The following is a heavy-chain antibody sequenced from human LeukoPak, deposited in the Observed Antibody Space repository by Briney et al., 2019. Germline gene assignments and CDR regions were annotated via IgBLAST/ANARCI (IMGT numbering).Heavy chain of an antibody. V-gene: IGHV4-30-2*01. Sequence: SSETLSLTCTVSGGSISSGGYYWSWIRQPPGKGLEWIGYIYHSGSTYYNPSLKSRVTISVDRSKNQFSLKLSSVTAADTAVYYCARDSARDSGSYRDYWGQGTLVTVSS. D-gene: IGHD1-26*01. CDR2: IYHSGST. CDR3: ARDSARDSGSYRDY. J-gene: IGHJ4*02. CDR1: GGSISSGGYY.